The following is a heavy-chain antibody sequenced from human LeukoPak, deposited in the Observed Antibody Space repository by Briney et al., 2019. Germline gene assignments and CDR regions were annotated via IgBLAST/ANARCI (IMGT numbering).Heavy chain of an antibody. J-gene: IGHJ4*02. Sequence: SETLSLTSGVAAGSISGTNCWSCVRQPPGQGLEWIWEISLAGQTNYNPSLTDRATMSLDKSSNQLSLQLPYVTAADTATYFCSRESGPFCPFGYWGQGTLVIVSS. D-gene: IGHD1-26*01. CDR2: ISLAGQT. CDR1: AGSISGTNC. V-gene: IGHV4/OR15-8*02. CDR3: SRESGPFCPFGY.